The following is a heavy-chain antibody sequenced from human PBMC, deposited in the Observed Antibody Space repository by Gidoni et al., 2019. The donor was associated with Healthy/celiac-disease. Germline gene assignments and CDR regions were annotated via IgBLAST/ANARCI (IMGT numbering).Heavy chain of an antibody. J-gene: IGHJ4*02. CDR1: AYSIDTDFY. Sequence: QVQLQASAPGRVTPSETLSLTCAVSAYSIDTDFYWSWIRQSPGKGLEWIGSIYHDGDTYYNSSLKSRITISMERSKKKCALNLRSVTAADTAIYYCTKDAWDLSKSVYWGRGTLVTVSS. CDR3: TKDAWDLSKSVY. V-gene: IGHV4-38-2*02. CDR2: IYHDGDT. D-gene: IGHD4-4*01.